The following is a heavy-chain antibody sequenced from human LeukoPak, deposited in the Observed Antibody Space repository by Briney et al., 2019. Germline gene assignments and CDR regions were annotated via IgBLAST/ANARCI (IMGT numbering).Heavy chain of an antibody. CDR3: ARARKRRITIFGVDPIGDAFDI. CDR1: GGSISSSSYY. D-gene: IGHD3-3*01. J-gene: IGHJ3*02. CDR2: IYYSGST. V-gene: IGHV4-39*07. Sequence: SETLSLTCTVSGGSISSSSYYWGWIRQPPGKGLEWIGSIYYSGSTYYNPSLKSRVTISVDRSKNQFSLKLSSVTAADTAVYYCARARKRRITIFGVDPIGDAFDIWGQGTMVTVSS.